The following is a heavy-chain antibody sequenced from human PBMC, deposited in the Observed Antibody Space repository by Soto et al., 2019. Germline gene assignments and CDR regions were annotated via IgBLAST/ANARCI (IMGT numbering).Heavy chain of an antibody. D-gene: IGHD3-10*01. V-gene: IGHV4-30-2*01. Sequence: TLSLTCAVSGGPISSGGYSWSWIRQPPGKGLEWIGYIYHSGSTYYNPSLKSRVTISVDRSKNQFSLKLSSVTAADTAVYYCARVPGAWGQGTLVTVSS. CDR3: ARVPGA. CDR1: GGPISSGGYS. J-gene: IGHJ5*02. CDR2: IYHSGST.